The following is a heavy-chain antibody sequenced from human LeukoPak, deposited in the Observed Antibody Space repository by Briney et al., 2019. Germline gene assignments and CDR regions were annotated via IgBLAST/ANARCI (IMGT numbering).Heavy chain of an antibody. Sequence: SETLSLTCSVSGGSISTYYWSWIRQPAGKGLEWIAQIHTSGSTNFNPSLKSRVSISMDTPNNQFSLTISSVTAADTAIYYCAGRGLSTGWTFDYCGHGTLVTVSS. V-gene: IGHV4-4*07. CDR2: IHTSGST. CDR3: AGRGLSTGWTFDY. CDR1: GGSISTYY. J-gene: IGHJ4*01. D-gene: IGHD6-19*01.